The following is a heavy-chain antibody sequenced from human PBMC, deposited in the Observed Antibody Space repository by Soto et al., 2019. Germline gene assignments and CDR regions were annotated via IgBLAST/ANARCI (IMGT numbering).Heavy chain of an antibody. Sequence: KPSETLSLTCSVSGTSISSGDRYWSWIRQPPGRGLEWIGYIYYTGSTYPSPPLESRLTISVDTSTNQFSLKLTSAAAADTAVYYCASYTVNNSGYYDYWGQGTLVTVSS. CDR3: ASYTVNNSGYYDY. CDR2: IYYTGST. V-gene: IGHV4-30-4*01. D-gene: IGHD6-19*01. CDR1: GTSISSGDRY. J-gene: IGHJ4*02.